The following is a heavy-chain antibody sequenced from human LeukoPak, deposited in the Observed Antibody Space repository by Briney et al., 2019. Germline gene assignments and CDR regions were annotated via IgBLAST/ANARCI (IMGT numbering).Heavy chain of an antibody. V-gene: IGHV6-1*01. D-gene: IGHD2-2*01. CDR3: ARRLTQYDCFDP. J-gene: IGHJ5*02. CDR1: GDSVSSNSVT. CDR2: TYYRSTWYN. Sequence: SQTLSLTCAISGDSVSSNSVTWNWISQSPSRALDWLGRTYYRSTWYNDYAVSVRGRITVNPDTSKNQFSLHLNSVTPEDTAVYYCARRLTQYDCFDPWGQGILVTVSS.